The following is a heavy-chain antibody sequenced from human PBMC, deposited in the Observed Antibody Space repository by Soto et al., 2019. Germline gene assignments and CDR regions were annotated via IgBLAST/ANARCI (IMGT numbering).Heavy chain of an antibody. J-gene: IGHJ3*01. CDR1: GFTFSSIW. CDR3: ARDLPGG. CDR2: SNTDGSST. V-gene: IGHV3-74*01. Sequence: EVQLVESGGGLVQPGGSLRLSCAASGFTFSSIWMHWVRQAPGKGLLWVSRSNTDGSSTSYADSVKGRFTISRDNTKNTIYLQMTSLRAEDTAVYYCARDLPGGWGQGTMVTVSS.